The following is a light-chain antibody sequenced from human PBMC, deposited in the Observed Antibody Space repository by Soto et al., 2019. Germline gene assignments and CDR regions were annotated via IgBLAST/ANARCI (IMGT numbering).Light chain of an antibody. CDR2: NAS. V-gene: IGKV1-5*03. J-gene: IGKJ1*01. Sequence: DIQMTQSPSTLSASVGDRVTITCRPSQSISNWLAWYQQKPGKAPKLLIYNASSLKSGVPSRFSGSGSGTEFTLSISSLQPDDFATDYCQQYDSYPRTFGQGTKVEIK. CDR1: QSISNW. CDR3: QQYDSYPRT.